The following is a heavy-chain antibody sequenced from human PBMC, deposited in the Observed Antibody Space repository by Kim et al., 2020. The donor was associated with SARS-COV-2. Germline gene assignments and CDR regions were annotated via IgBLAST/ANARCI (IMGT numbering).Heavy chain of an antibody. CDR2: TYYRSKWYN. CDR1: GDSVSSNSAA. V-gene: IGHV6-1*01. J-gene: IGHJ5*02. D-gene: IGHD2-15*01. CDR3: ARVELYCSGGSCYNRVNWFDP. Sequence: SQTLSLTCAISGDSVSSNSAAWNWIRQSPSRGLEWLGRTYYRSKWYNDYAVSVKSRITINPDTSKNQFSLQLNSVTPEDTAVYYCARVELYCSGGSCYNRVNWFDPWGQGTLVTVSS.